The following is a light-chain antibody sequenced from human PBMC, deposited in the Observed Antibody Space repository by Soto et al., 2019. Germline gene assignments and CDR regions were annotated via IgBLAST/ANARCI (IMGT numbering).Light chain of an antibody. CDR2: GAS. J-gene: IGKJ1*01. CDR3: QQYYSSAPWT. CDR1: QSVSSSY. Sequence: EIVLTQSPGTLSLSPGERATLSCRASQSVSSSYFAWYQQKPGQAPRLLIYGASSRATGITDRFSGSGSGTAFTLTISRLEPEDFAMYYCQQYYSSAPWTFGQGTKVEIK. V-gene: IGKV3-20*01.